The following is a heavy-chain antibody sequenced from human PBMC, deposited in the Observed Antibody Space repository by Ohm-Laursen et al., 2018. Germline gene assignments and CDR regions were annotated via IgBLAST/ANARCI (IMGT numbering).Heavy chain of an antibody. Sequence: SLRLSCTASGFTFSSYEMNWVRQAPGKGLEWVGRIKSKIDGGTTDYAAPVKGRFTISRDDSKNTLYLQLNSLKTEDTAVYYCTTDSPLDFWGQGTLVTVSS. CDR2: IKSKIDGGTT. CDR3: TTDSPLDF. J-gene: IGHJ4*02. CDR1: GFTFSSYE. V-gene: IGHV3-15*01.